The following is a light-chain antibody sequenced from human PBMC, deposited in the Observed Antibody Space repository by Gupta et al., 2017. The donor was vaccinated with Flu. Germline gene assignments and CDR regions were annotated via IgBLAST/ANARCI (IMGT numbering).Light chain of an antibody. J-gene: IGKJ1*01. CDR3: QQRYSWRA. V-gene: IGKV3-11*01. CDR2: DAS. Sequence: EIVLTQSPATLSLSPGERATLSCRASQSVSSYLAWYQQKPGQAPRLLIYDASNRATGIPARFSGSGSGTDFTLTINNLEAEDSAVYYCQQRYSWRAFGQGTKVEIK. CDR1: QSVSSY.